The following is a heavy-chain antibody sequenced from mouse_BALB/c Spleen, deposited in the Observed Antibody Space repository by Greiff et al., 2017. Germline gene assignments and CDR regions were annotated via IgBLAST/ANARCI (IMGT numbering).Heavy chain of an antibody. J-gene: IGHJ4*01. V-gene: IGHV5-4*02. CDR2: ISDGGSYT. CDR3: ARDRGYGNYLYYAMDY. D-gene: IGHD2-10*02. Sequence: EVKLMESGGGLVKPGGSLKLSCAASGFTFSDYYMYWVRQTPEKRLEWVATISDGGSYTYYPDSVKGRFTISRDNAKNNLYLQMSSLKSEDTAMYYCARDRGYGNYLYYAMDYWGQGTSVTVSS. CDR1: GFTFSDYY.